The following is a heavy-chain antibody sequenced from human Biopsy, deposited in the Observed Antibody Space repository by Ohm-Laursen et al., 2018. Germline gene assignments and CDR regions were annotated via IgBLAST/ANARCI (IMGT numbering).Heavy chain of an antibody. CDR1: GFSISSGYY. J-gene: IGHJ6*02. CDR3: ARVAGGYAYYYGMDV. CDR2: VYDSGKS. Sequence: TLSLTCAVSGFSISSGYYWGWIRQPPGKGLEWIGSVYDSGKSYYNPSLKSRVTISVDVSKNQFSLKLTSVTAADTAVYYCARVAGGYAYYYGMDVWGQGTTVTVSS. V-gene: IGHV4-38-2*01. D-gene: IGHD5-12*01.